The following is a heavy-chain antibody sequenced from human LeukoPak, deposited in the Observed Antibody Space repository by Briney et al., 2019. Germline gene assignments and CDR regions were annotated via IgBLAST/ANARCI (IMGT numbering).Heavy chain of an antibody. CDR1: RFTFSDHF. CDR2: ISSSRSTK. D-gene: IGHD1-7*01. CDR3: ARVRPYSWNSVSYFDY. Sequence: GGSLRLSCAASRFTFSDHFTTWLRQAPGKGLEGLSHISSSRSTKYDANSVNDRFTISRANAKNSLFLQMSTLRVEDTAVYYCARVRPYSWNSVSYFDYWGQGTLVTVSS. V-gene: IGHV3-11*01. J-gene: IGHJ4*02.